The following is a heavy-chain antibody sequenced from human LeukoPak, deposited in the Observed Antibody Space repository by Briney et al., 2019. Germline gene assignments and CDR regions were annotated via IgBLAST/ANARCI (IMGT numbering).Heavy chain of an antibody. J-gene: IGHJ3*02. D-gene: IGHD3-22*01. V-gene: IGHV1-69*13. Sequence: SVTVSCTASGGTFSSYAISWVRQAPGQGLEWMGGIIPIFGTANYAQKFQGRVTITADESTSTAYMELSSLRSEDTAVYYCARDWDYYDSSGYGAFDIWGQGTMVTVSS. CDR3: ARDWDYYDSSGYGAFDI. CDR2: IIPIFGTA. CDR1: GGTFSSYA.